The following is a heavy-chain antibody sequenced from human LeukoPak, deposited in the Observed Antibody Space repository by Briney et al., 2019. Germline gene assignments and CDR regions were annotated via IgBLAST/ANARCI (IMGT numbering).Heavy chain of an antibody. Sequence: SETLSLTCSVSGGSIISKTSYWGWIRQPPGKGLEWIGSMYYSGSSYYTPYFKSRVTVSVDTSKNQFSLKLSSVTASDTAVYYCARLLGPQTGPSVILYWYFDLWGRGTLVTVSS. CDR1: GGSIISKTSY. D-gene: IGHD7-27*01. CDR2: MYYSGSS. V-gene: IGHV4-39*01. J-gene: IGHJ2*01. CDR3: ARLLGPQTGPSVILYWYFDL.